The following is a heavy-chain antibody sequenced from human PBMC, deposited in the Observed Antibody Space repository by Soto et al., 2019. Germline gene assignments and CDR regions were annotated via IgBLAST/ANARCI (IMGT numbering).Heavy chain of an antibody. CDR3: AKDLSSLGWLALGAPFDY. V-gene: IGHV3-23*01. Sequence: EVHLLESGGDVVQPGRSLRLSCAASGFTFSNYAMNWIRQAPGKGLEWLSSISANGRNAYYADSVKGRLTISRDRSKNTLYLQLDSLRVEDTAIYFCAKDLSSLGWLALGAPFDYWGQGTLVTVSS. CDR1: GFTFSNYA. J-gene: IGHJ4*02. CDR2: ISANGRNA. D-gene: IGHD3-16*01.